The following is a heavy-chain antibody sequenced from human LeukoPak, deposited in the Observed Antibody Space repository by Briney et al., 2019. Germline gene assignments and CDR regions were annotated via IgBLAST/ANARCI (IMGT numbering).Heavy chain of an antibody. Sequence: SQTLSLTCAISGDSVSSISVAWTWIRQSPSRGLEWLGRTYYRSKRYYEYAVSVKSRINMSPNTSKNQFSLQLTSVTPEDTAVYYCSLARSEYHYGMDVWGQGTTVTVSS. J-gene: IGHJ6*02. CDR1: GDSVSSISVA. CDR2: TYYRSKRYY. V-gene: IGHV6-1*01. CDR3: SLARSEYHYGMDV.